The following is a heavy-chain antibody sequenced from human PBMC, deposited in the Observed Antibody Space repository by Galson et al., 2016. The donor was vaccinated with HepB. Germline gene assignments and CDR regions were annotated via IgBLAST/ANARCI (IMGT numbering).Heavy chain of an antibody. V-gene: IGHV4-34*01. D-gene: IGHD3-10*01. Sequence: SETLSLTCAVYGGSFSGYCWSWIRQPPGKGLEWIGEINHSGSTNNNPSLKSRVTISLDTSKNQFSLKMRSVTAADTAVYYWARDFGRMVRGVIKPLGFDYWGQGTLVTVSS. CDR3: ARDFGRMVRGVIKPLGFDY. J-gene: IGHJ4*02. CDR1: GGSFSGYC. CDR2: INHSGST.